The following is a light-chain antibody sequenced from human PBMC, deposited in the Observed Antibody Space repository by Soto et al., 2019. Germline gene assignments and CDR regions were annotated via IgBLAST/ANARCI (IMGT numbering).Light chain of an antibody. Sequence: QSALTQPRSVSGSPVQSVTISCTGTSSDVGGYNYVSWYQQHPGKAPKLMIYDVSKRPSGVPDHFSGSKSGNTASLTISGLQAEDEADYYCCSYAGSYTPLYVFGTGTKLTVL. V-gene: IGLV2-11*01. J-gene: IGLJ1*01. CDR3: CSYAGSYTPLYV. CDR2: DVS. CDR1: SSDVGGYNY.